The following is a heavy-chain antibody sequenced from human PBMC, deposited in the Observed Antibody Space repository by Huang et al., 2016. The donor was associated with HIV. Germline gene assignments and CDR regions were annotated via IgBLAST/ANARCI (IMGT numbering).Heavy chain of an antibody. CDR1: GGSINTGRYY. Sequence: QMRFQESGPGLVKPSGTLSLTCNVSGGSINTGRYYWGWIRQPPGKGLEWVGSLYYNLKMHDDPSLKGRLTMSADTSKNQFSLNLSAVTAADTAIYYCARNHDFWRGCMFAISYFDVWGRGTLVTVAS. D-gene: IGHD3-3*01. V-gene: IGHV4-39*01. CDR2: LYYNLKM. J-gene: IGHJ2*01. CDR3: ARNHDFWRGCMFAISYFDV.